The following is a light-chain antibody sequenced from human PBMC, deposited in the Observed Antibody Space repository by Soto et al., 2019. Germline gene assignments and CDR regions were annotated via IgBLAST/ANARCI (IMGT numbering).Light chain of an antibody. J-gene: IGLJ2*01. Sequence: QSALTQPPSASGSPGQSVTISCTGTSSDVGGYNSVSWYQQHPGKAPKVIIYDVTKRPSGVPDRFSGSKSGNTASLTVSGLQDEDEYYYYCCSYTGSTNLVFGGGTKLTVL. CDR1: SSDVGGYNS. V-gene: IGLV2-8*01. CDR2: DVT. CDR3: CSYTGSTNLV.